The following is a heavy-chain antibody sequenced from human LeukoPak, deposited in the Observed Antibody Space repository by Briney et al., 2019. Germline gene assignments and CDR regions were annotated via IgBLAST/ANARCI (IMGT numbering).Heavy chain of an antibody. Sequence: SETLSLTCTVSGGSISSYYWRWIRQPPGKGREWIGYIYTSGSTNYNPSLKSRVTISVDTSKNQFSLKLSSVTAADTAVYYCASSPPYDYYMDVWGKGTTVTVSS. J-gene: IGHJ6*03. D-gene: IGHD2-8*01. CDR2: IYTSGST. CDR1: GGSISSYY. V-gene: IGHV4-4*09. CDR3: ASSPPYDYYMDV.